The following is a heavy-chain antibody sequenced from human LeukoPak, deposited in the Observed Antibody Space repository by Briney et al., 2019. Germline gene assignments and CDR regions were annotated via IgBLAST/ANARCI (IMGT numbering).Heavy chain of an antibody. V-gene: IGHV4-4*02. Sequence: PSETLSLTCAVSGGSISSSNWWSWVRQPPGKGLEWIGEIYHSGSTNYNPSLKSRVTISVDKSKNQFSLKLSSVTAADTAVYYCARVPDYDFWSGYAPSWYFDLWGRGTLVTVSS. CDR1: GGSISSSNW. J-gene: IGHJ2*01. CDR3: ARVPDYDFWSGYAPSWYFDL. D-gene: IGHD3-3*01. CDR2: IYHSGST.